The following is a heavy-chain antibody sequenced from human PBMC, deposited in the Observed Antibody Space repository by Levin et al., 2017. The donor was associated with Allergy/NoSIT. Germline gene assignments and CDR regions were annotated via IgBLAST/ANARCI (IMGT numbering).Heavy chain of an antibody. D-gene: IGHD6-19*01. V-gene: IGHV3-7*01. J-gene: IGHJ3*01. CDR1: GFSFSDYW. CDR2: IKPDGSKK. CDR3: ASPYSSDWVFDL. Sequence: GESLKISCVAPGFSFSDYWLTWVRQAPGKGLEWVANIKPDGSKKYYADSVTGRFNISRDNAQNSLYLQMKYLSAEDTAVYYCASPYSSDWVFDLWGPGTMVTVSS.